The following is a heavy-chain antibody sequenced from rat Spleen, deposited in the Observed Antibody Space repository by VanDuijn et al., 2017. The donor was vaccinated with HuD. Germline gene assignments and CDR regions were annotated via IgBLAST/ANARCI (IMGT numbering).Heavy chain of an antibody. CDR3: ARHGYSGPFDY. J-gene: IGHJ2*01. CDR1: GFTFSDYA. Sequence: EVQLVESDGGLVQPGGSLKLSCAASGFTFSDYAMAWVRQAPKRGLEWVATIIYDGSSTYYRDSVKCRFTISRDNAKSTLYLQMDSLRSEDTATYYCARHGYSGPFDYWGQGVMVTVSS. CDR2: IIYDGSST. V-gene: IGHV5-17*01. D-gene: IGHD1-1*01.